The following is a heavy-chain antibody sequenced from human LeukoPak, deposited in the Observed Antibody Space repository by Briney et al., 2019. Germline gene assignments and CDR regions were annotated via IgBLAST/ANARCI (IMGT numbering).Heavy chain of an antibody. J-gene: IGHJ5*02. CDR3: ARHEYSGSYYGLSWFDP. CDR1: GGSISSSGYY. Sequence: SETLSLTCTVSGGSISSSGYYWAWIRQPPGKGLEWIASIYYSGSTYYNPSLKSRVTISVDTSKNQLSLKLSSLTAADTAVYYCARHEYSGSYYGLSWFDPWGQGTLVTVSS. D-gene: IGHD1-26*01. CDR2: IYYSGST. V-gene: IGHV4-39*01.